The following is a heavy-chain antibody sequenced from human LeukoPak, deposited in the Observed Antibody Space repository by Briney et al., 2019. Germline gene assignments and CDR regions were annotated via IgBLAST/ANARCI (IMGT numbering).Heavy chain of an antibody. Sequence: PSETLSLTCAVSGYSISSGYYWGWIRQPPGKGLEWIGSIYHSGSTYYIPSLKSRVTISVDTSKNQFSLKLSSVTAADTAVYYCARRGEYCSSTSCRTIGFDPWGQGTLVTVSS. D-gene: IGHD2-2*01. J-gene: IGHJ5*02. CDR3: ARRGEYCSSTSCRTIGFDP. V-gene: IGHV4-38-2*01. CDR2: IYHSGST. CDR1: GYSISSGYY.